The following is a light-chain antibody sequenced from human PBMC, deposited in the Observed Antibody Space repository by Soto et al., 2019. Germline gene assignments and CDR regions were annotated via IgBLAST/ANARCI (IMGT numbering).Light chain of an antibody. Sequence: EIVMTQSPATLSVSPGERATLSCRASQSVNSNYLAWYQQKRGQAPRLLIYGASSRANGIPDRFSGSGSGTDFTLTISRLEPEDFAVYYCQESPRTFGQGTKVDIK. V-gene: IGKV3-20*01. CDR2: GAS. CDR3: QESPRT. J-gene: IGKJ1*01. CDR1: QSVNSNY.